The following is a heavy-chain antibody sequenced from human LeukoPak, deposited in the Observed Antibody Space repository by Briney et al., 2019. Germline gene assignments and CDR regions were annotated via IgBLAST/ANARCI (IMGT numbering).Heavy chain of an antibody. CDR1: GDSISSSHYY. V-gene: IGHV4-39*02. J-gene: IGHJ4*02. CDR3: VRDYSNFVQGD. CDR2: IYSGGET. D-gene: IGHD4-11*01. Sequence: SETLSLTCTVSGDSISSSHYYWGWIRQSPGKGLEWIGSIYSGGETHYNPSLNSRVTIFFDTSKNRFSLNLISVTATDTAVYYCVRDYSNFVQGDWGQGTLVTVSS.